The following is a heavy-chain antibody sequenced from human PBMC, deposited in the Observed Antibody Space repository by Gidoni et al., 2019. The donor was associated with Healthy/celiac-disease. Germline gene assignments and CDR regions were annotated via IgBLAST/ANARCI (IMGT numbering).Heavy chain of an antibody. CDR3: ARPRGYYGSGSYYDY. V-gene: IGHV4-39*01. CDR1: GGSIRSSSYY. Sequence: QLQLQESGPGLVKPSETLSLTCTVSGGSIRSSSYYWGWIRQPPGKGLEWIGSIYYSGSTYYNPSLKSRVTISVDTSKNQFSLKLSSVTAADTAVYYCARPRGYYGSGSYYDYWGQGTLVTVSS. J-gene: IGHJ4*02. D-gene: IGHD3-10*01. CDR2: IYYSGST.